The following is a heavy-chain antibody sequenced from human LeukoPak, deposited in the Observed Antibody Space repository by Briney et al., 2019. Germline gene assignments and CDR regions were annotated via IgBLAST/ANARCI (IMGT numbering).Heavy chain of an antibody. CDR3: ARESRWFDP. V-gene: IGHV4-59*12. CDR1: GGSISNYY. Sequence: PSETLSLTCTVSGGSISNYYWSWIRQPPGKGLEWIGYIYHSGSTYYNPSLKSRVTISVDRSKNQFSLKLSSVTAADTAVYYCARESRWFDPWGQGTLVTVSS. CDR2: IYHSGST. J-gene: IGHJ5*02.